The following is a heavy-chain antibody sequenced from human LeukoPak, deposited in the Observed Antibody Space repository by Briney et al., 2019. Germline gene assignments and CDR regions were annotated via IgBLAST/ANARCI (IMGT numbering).Heavy chain of an antibody. CDR2: IWYDGSNQ. CDR3: ARDIYSRYLDQ. V-gene: IGHV3-33*01. Sequence: GGSLRLSCEVSGFIFRNHGMYWVRQAPGKGLEWLSVIWYDGSNQYYADSVKGRFIISRDNSKNTLFLQMNSLRAEDTAVYFCARDIYSRYLDQWGQGTLVTVSS. J-gene: IGHJ4*02. D-gene: IGHD4-11*01. CDR1: GFIFRNHG.